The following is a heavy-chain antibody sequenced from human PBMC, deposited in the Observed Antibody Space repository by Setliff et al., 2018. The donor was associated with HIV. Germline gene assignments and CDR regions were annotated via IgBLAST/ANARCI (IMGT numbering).Heavy chain of an antibody. D-gene: IGHD4-17*01. CDR3: ARSGRETDLYGLYGVHYFDY. CDR2: INPSGGST. J-gene: IGHJ4*02. V-gene: IGHV1-46*01. CDR1: GYIFTSYY. Sequence: ASVKVSCKTSGYIFTSYYMQWVRQAPGQGLEWMGIINPSGGSTSYAQKFQGRVTMTRDTSTGTVYMELSSLRSEDTAVYYCARSGRETDLYGLYGVHYFDYWGQGTLVTVSS.